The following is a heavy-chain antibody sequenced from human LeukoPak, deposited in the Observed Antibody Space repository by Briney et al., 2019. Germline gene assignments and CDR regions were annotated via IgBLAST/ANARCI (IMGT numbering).Heavy chain of an antibody. D-gene: IGHD1-14*01. CDR2: ISNSDDST. J-gene: IGHJ4*02. V-gene: IGHV3-23*01. CDR3: AKATGYLL. CDR1: GLNFKFYA. Sequence: GGSLTLSCAVSGLNFKFYAMSWVRQAPGKGLEWVSTISNSDDSTYYADSVKGRFTISRDNSENTLFLRMNSLRAEDTAVYYCAKATGYLLWGQGTLVIVSS.